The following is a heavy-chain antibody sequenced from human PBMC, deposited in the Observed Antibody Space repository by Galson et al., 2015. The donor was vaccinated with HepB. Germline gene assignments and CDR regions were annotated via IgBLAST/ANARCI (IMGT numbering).Heavy chain of an antibody. V-gene: IGHV3-21*01. CDR2: ISSSSSYI. CDR3: ARSEAVGNDAFDI. Sequence: SLRLSCAASGFTFSSYSMNWVRQAPGKGLEWVSSISSSSSYIYYAGSVKGRFTISRDNAKNSLYLQMNSLRAEDTAVYYCARSEAVGNDAFDIWGQGTMVTVSS. CDR1: GFTFSSYS. D-gene: IGHD6-19*01. J-gene: IGHJ3*02.